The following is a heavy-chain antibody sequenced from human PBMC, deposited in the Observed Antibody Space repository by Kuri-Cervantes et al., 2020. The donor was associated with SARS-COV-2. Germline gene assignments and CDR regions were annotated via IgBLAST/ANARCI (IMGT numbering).Heavy chain of an antibody. CDR2: TYHSGST. V-gene: IGHV4-38-2*01. Sequence: GSLRLSCAVSGYSISSGYYWGWIRQPPGKGLEWIGSTYHSGSTYYNPSLKSRVTISVDTSKNQFSLKLSSVTAADTAVYYCARCAVDTAMVPARNWFDPWGQGTLVTVSS. CDR3: ARCAVDTAMVPARNWFDP. D-gene: IGHD5-18*01. CDR1: GYSISSGYY. J-gene: IGHJ5*02.